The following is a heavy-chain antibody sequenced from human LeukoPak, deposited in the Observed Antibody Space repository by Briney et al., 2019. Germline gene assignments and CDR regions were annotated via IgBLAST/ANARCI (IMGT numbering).Heavy chain of an antibody. CDR2: MNRDGSEK. CDR1: GFTFSSYW. V-gene: IGHV3-7*01. Sequence: GGSLRLSCAASGFTFSSYWMSWVRQAPGKGLEWVANMNRDGSEKNYVDSIKGRFTISRDNAANSLYLQMNSLRGEDTAVYYCARDGGIIRFGGQDVWGQGTTVIVS. J-gene: IGHJ6*02. D-gene: IGHD3-16*01. CDR3: ARDGGIIRFGGQDV.